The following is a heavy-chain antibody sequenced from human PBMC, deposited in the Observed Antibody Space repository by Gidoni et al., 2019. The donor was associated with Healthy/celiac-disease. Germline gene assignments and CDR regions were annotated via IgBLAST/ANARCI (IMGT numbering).Heavy chain of an antibody. CDR1: DCSLSSSRYY. CDR2: IYYSGST. Sequence: QLQLQESGPGLVKPSDTLSLHCTVSDCSLSSSRYYWGWIRRPPGKGREWIGSIYYSGSTYYNPSLKSRVTISVDTSKNQFSLKLSSVTAADTAVYYCARRAGYYYYMDVWGKGTTVTVSS. J-gene: IGHJ6*03. V-gene: IGHV4-39*01. CDR3: ARRAGYYYYMDV. D-gene: IGHD3-10*01.